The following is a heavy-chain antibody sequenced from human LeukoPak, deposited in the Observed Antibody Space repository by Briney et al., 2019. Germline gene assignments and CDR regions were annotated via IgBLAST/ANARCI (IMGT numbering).Heavy chain of an antibody. J-gene: IGHJ4*02. CDR3: ARAGPGRWLQFPYFDY. CDR2: IYYSGST. V-gene: IGHV4-59*01. D-gene: IGHD5-24*01. Sequence: SETLSLTCTVSGGSISSYYWSWIRQPPGKGLEWIGYIYYSGSTNYNPSLKSRVTISVDTSKNQFSLKLSSVTAADTAVYYCARAGPGRWLQFPYFDYWGQGTLVTVSS. CDR1: GGSISSYY.